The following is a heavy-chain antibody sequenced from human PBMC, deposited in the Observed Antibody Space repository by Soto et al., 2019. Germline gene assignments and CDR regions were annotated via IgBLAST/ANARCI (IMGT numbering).Heavy chain of an antibody. CDR2: MNPNSGNT. Sequence: ASVKVSCKASGYTFTSYDINWVRQATGQGLEWMGWMNPNSGNTGYAQKFQGRVTMTRNTSISTAYMELSSLRSEDTAVYYCARYKTYYYDSSGYYTPNYYYYGMDVCGQGTTVTVSS. D-gene: IGHD3-22*01. CDR3: ARYKTYYYDSSGYYTPNYYYYGMDV. J-gene: IGHJ6*02. CDR1: GYTFTSYD. V-gene: IGHV1-8*01.